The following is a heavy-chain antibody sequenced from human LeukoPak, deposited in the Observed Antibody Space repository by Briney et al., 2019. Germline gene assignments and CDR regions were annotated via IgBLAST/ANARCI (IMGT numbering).Heavy chain of an antibody. J-gene: IGHJ4*02. V-gene: IGHV3-48*03. D-gene: IGHD6-19*01. Sequence: GGSLRLSCAASGFTFSSYEMNWVRQAPGEGLEWISYISSRGGTIKYADSVKGRFTISRDNAKNSLYLQMNSLRAEDTAVYYCARISGWYCDYWGQGTLVTVPS. CDR3: ARISGWYCDY. CDR2: ISSRGGTI. CDR1: GFTFSSYE.